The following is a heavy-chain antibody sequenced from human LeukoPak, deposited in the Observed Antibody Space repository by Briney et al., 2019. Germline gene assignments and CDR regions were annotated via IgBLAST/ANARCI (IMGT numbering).Heavy chain of an antibody. CDR1: GFTFSSYE. D-gene: IGHD4-23*01. V-gene: IGHV3-48*03. Sequence: QPGGSLRLSCAASGFTFSSYEMNWVRQAPGKGLEWVSYISSSGSTIHYADSVKGRFTISRDNAKNSLYLQMNSLRAEDTAVYYCATDYGANSGGFDYWGQGTLVTVSS. CDR3: ATDYGANSGGFDY. CDR2: ISSSGSTI. J-gene: IGHJ4*02.